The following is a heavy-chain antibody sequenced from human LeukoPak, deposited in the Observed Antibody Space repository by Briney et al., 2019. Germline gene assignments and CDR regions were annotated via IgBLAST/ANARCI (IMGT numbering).Heavy chain of an antibody. CDR2: IVVGSGNT. D-gene: IGHD3-22*01. J-gene: IGHJ6*02. CDR1: GFTFTSSA. CDR3: AAVAGIVRKLYYYGMDV. V-gene: IGHV1-58*01. Sequence: SVKVSCKASGFTFTSSAVQWVRQARGQRLEWIGWIVVGSGNTSYAQKFQERVTITRDMSTSTAYMELSSLRSEDTAVYYCAAVAGIVRKLYYYGMDVWGQGTTVTVSS.